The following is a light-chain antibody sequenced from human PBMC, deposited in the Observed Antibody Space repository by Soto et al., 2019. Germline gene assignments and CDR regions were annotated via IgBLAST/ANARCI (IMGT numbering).Light chain of an antibody. J-gene: IGKJ1*01. Sequence: DIQMTQSPSTLSASIGDRVTITCRASQSISSWLAWYQQKPGKALKVMIYDVSSLESGVPSRFSGSGSGTEFTLTISSLQPDDFATYYCQQYHSYPWTFGQGTKVEV. V-gene: IGKV1-5*01. CDR2: DVS. CDR1: QSISSW. CDR3: QQYHSYPWT.